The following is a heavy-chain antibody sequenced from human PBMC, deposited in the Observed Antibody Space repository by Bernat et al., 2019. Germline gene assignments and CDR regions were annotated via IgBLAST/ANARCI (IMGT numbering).Heavy chain of an antibody. J-gene: IGHJ6*02. CDR3: AKDLLVGAHLRSGMDV. D-gene: IGHD1-26*01. V-gene: IGHV3-23*01. Sequence: EVQLLESGGGLVQPGGSLRLSCAASGFTFSSYAMSWVRQAPGKGLEWVSAISGRGGSTYYADSVKRRFTISRDNSKNTLYLQMNSLRAEDTAVYYCAKDLLVGAHLRSGMDVWGQGTTVTVSS. CDR2: ISGRGGST. CDR1: GFTFSSYA.